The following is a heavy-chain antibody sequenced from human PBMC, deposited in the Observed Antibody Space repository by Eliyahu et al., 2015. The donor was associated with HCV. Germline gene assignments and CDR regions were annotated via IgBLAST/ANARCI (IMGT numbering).Heavy chain of an antibody. CDR1: GXXFSSYA. V-gene: IGHV3-30-3*01. CDR2: ISYDGSNK. CDR3: AREPSSGWWFDY. Sequence: QVQLVESGGGVVQXGRSLXLXXAASGXXFSSYAMHWVRQAPGKGLEWVAVISYDGSNKYYADSVKGRFTISRDNSKNTLYLQMNSLRAEDTAVYYCAREPSSGWWFDYWGQGTLVTVSS. J-gene: IGHJ4*02. D-gene: IGHD6-19*01.